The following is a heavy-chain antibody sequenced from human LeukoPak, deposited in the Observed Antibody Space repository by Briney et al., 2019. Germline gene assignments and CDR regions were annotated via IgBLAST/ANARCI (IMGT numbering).Heavy chain of an antibody. CDR2: IYYSGST. CDR3: ARAIVVVVAATPNWFDP. V-gene: IGHV4-39*07. D-gene: IGHD2-15*01. Sequence: SETLSLTCTVSGGSISSSSYYWGWIRQPPGKGLEWIGSIYYSGSTYYNPSLKSRVTISVDTSKNQFSLKLSSVTAADTAVYYCARAIVVVVAATPNWFDPWGQGTLVTVSS. J-gene: IGHJ5*02. CDR1: GGSISSSSYY.